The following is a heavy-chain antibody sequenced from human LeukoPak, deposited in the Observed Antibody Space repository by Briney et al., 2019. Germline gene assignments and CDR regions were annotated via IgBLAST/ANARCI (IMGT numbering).Heavy chain of an antibody. Sequence: LRLSCAASGFTFSSYWMNWARQAPGKGLEWVASINHNGNVNYYVDSVKGRFTISRDNAKNSLYLQMSNLRAEDTAVYFCARGGGLDVWGQGATVTVSS. CDR1: GFTFSSYW. CDR3: ARGGGLDV. V-gene: IGHV3-7*03. J-gene: IGHJ6*02. CDR2: INHNGNVN. D-gene: IGHD3-16*01.